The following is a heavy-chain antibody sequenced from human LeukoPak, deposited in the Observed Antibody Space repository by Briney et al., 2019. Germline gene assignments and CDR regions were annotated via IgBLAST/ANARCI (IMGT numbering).Heavy chain of an antibody. CDR3: ALLAVASDFDY. Sequence: GGSLRLSCAVSEFPFSVYEMNWVRQAPGKGLEWVSSIASSGTTIYYTDSVKGRFSISRDNAKSSLYLQMNSLRVEDTAVYYCALLAVASDFDYWGQGALVTVSS. CDR2: IASSGTTI. V-gene: IGHV3-48*03. J-gene: IGHJ4*02. CDR1: EFPFSVYE. D-gene: IGHD6-19*01.